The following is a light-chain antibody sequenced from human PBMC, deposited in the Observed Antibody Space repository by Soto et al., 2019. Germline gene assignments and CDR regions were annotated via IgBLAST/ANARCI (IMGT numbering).Light chain of an antibody. CDR2: LNSDGSH. J-gene: IGLJ3*02. CDR3: QTWGTGIQV. V-gene: IGLV4-69*01. CDR1: SGHSSYA. Sequence: QPVLTQSPSASASLGASVKLTCTLSSGHSSYAIAWHQQQPEKGPRYLMKLNSDGSHSKGDGIPDRFSGSSSGAVRYLTISSLRSEDEADYYCQTWGTGIQVFGGGTKLTVL.